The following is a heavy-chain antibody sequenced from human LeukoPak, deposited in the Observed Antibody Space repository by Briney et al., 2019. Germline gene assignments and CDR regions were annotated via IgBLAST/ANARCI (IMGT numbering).Heavy chain of an antibody. D-gene: IGHD3-9*01. Sequence: GGSLRLSCAASGLTFSSHWMHWVRQAPGKGLEWVSYISSGSSSIYYADSVKGRFTISRDNAENSLYLQMNSLRDEDTAVYYCARGRATGRSGGDYWGQGTLVTVSS. CDR1: GLTFSSHW. CDR2: ISSGSSSI. J-gene: IGHJ4*02. V-gene: IGHV3-48*02. CDR3: ARGRATGRSGGDY.